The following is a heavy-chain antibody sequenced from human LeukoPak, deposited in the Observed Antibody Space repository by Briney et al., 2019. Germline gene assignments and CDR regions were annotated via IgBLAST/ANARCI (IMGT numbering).Heavy chain of an antibody. J-gene: IGHJ6*02. CDR3: ARDDCRGGSCYGPYYYYGMDV. D-gene: IGHD2-15*01. CDR2: IIPIFGIA. CDR1: GGTFSSYA. V-gene: IGHV1-69*04. Sequence: SVKVSCKASGGTFSSYAISWVRQAPGQGLEWMGRIIPIFGIANYAQKFQGRVTITADKSTSTAYMELSSLRSEDTAVYYCARDDCRGGSCYGPYYYYGMDVWGQGTTVTVSS.